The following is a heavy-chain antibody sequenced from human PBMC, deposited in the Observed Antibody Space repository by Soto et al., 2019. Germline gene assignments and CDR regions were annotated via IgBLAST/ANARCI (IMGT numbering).Heavy chain of an antibody. V-gene: IGHV4-30-4*01. CDR3: VREGGDNGFDP. CDR1: GGSISRGDYY. CDR2: IYYSGST. Sequence: PSETLSLTCTVSGGSISRGDYYWSWIRQPPGKGLEWIGYIYYSGSTFYNPSLKNRVTISLDTSKIQFSLELSSVTAADTAVYYCVREGGDNGFDPWGQGTLVTVSS. J-gene: IGHJ5*02. D-gene: IGHD3-16*01.